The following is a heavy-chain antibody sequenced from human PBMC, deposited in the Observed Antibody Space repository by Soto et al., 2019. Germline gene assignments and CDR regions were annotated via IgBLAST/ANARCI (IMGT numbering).Heavy chain of an antibody. CDR1: GFTYTDFA. Sequence: VQLVESGGGEVQPGRSLRLSCAASGFTYTDFALHWVRQAPGKGLEWVAIISCDGSDKYYADSVTGRFDISRDNPKNTLYLEINSLRPEDTAVYFCARRSWDSYGAIDDWGQGTTVTVFS. D-gene: IGHD3-22*01. V-gene: IGHV3-30*09. J-gene: IGHJ6*02. CDR3: ARRSWDSYGAIDD. CDR2: ISCDGSDK.